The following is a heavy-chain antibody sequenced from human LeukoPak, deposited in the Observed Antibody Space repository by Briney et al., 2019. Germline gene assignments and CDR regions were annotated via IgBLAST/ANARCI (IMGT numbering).Heavy chain of an antibody. J-gene: IGHJ4*02. CDR2: LYSNGNT. CDR3: ARDGWGSLEFDY. Sequence: TGGSLRPSCAASGFTFSSYAMSWVRQAPGKGLEWLSVLYSNGNTYCIDSVKGRFSISRDNSKNTLYLQMNSLRPEDTAVYYCARDGWGSLEFDYRGQGTLVTVSS. D-gene: IGHD3-10*01. V-gene: IGHV3-66*03. CDR1: GFTFSSYA.